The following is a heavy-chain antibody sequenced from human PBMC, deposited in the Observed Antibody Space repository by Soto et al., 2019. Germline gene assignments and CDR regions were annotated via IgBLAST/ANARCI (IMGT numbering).Heavy chain of an antibody. CDR2: IIPIFGTA. D-gene: IGHD1-26*01. CDR3: ASRLRSYSGGLIDY. Sequence: QVQLVQSGAEVKKPGSSVKVSCKASGGTFSSYAISWVRQAPGQGLEWMGGIIPIFGTANYAQKFQGRVTITADESTSTDYMELSSLRSEDTAVYYCASRLRSYSGGLIDYWGQGTLVTVSS. CDR1: GGTFSSYA. V-gene: IGHV1-69*12. J-gene: IGHJ4*02.